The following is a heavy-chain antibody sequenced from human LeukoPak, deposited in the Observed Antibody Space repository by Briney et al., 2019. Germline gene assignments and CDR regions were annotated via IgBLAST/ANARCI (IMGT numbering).Heavy chain of an antibody. V-gene: IGHV1-69*05. CDR3: AREVGIAAAGMYYFDY. Sequence: ASVKVSCKASGGTFSSYAISWVRQAPGQGLEWMGGIIPIFGTANYAQKFQGRVTITTDESTSTAYMELSSLRSEDTAVYYCAREVGIAAAGMYYFDYWGQGTLVTVSS. CDR1: GGTFSSYA. D-gene: IGHD6-13*01. J-gene: IGHJ4*02. CDR2: IIPIFGTA.